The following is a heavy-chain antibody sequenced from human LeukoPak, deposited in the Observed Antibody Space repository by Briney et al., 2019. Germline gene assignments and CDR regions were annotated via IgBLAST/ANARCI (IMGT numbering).Heavy chain of an antibody. J-gene: IGHJ4*02. CDR3: ARRQPLLYEVAFDY. CDR1: GFTFSYYW. CDR2: ISRDGSDT. V-gene: IGHV3-74*01. Sequence: QPGGSLRLSCAASGFTFSYYWIHWVRHAPGKGLVWVAHISRDGSDTTYADSVKGRFTISRDNAKNTVYLQMNSLRAEDTAVYYCARRQPLLYEVAFDYWGQGTLVTVSS. D-gene: IGHD2-2*02.